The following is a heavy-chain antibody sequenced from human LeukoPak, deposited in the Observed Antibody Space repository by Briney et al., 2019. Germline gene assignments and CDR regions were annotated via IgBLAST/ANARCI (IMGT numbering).Heavy chain of an antibody. CDR2: ISAYNGNT. Sequence: ASVKVSCRASGYTFTSYGISWVRQAPGQGREWMGWISAYNGNTNYAQKLQGRVTMTTDTSTSTAYMELRSLRSDDTAVYYCARATSGSWYYYYGMDVWGQGTTVTVSS. V-gene: IGHV1-18*01. CDR1: GYTFTSYG. D-gene: IGHD6-13*01. CDR3: ARATSGSWYYYYGMDV. J-gene: IGHJ6*02.